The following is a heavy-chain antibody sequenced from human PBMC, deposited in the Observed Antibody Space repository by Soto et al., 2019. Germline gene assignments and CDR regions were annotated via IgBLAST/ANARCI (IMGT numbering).Heavy chain of an antibody. D-gene: IGHD3-3*01. CDR3: ARVWRRFLEWWTFDY. Sequence: PSETLSLTCTVSGGSISSSSYYWGWIRQPPGKGLEWIGSIYYSGSTYYNPSLKSRVTISVDTSKNQFSLKLSSVTAADTAVYYCARVWRRFLEWWTFDYWGQGTLVTVSS. CDR2: IYYSGST. CDR1: GGSISSSSYY. V-gene: IGHV4-39*01. J-gene: IGHJ4*02.